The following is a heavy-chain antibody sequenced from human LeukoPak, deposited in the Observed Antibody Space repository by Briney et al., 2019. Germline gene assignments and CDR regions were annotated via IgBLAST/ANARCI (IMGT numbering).Heavy chain of an antibody. CDR1: GFTFSDYY. J-gene: IGHJ4*02. V-gene: IGHV3-11*01. D-gene: IGHD3-10*01. CDR3: AILLWFGEGPFDY. CDR2: ISSSGSTI. Sequence: GGSLRLSCAAFGFTFSDYYMSWIRQAPGKGLEWVSYISSSGSTIYYADSVKGRFTISRDNAKNSLYLQMNSLRAEDTAVYYCAILLWFGEGPFDYWGQGTLVTVSS.